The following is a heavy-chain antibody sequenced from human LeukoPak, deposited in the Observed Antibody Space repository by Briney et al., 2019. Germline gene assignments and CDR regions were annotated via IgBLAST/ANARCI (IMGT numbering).Heavy chain of an antibody. V-gene: IGHV1-18*01. D-gene: IGHD4-17*01. J-gene: IGHJ3*02. CDR3: ARAHGDYVLDI. CDR2: ISAYNGNT. CDR1: GGTFSSYA. Sequence: ASVKVSCKASGGTFSSYAISWVRQAPGQGLEWMGWISAYNGNTNYAQKLQGRVTMTTDTSTSTAYMELRSLRSDDTAVYYCARAHGDYVLDIWGQGTMVTVSS.